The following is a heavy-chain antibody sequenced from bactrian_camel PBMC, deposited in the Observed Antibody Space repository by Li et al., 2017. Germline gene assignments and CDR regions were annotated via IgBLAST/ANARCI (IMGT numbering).Heavy chain of an antibody. D-gene: IGHD6*01. CDR2: INGDGST. CDR1: GDRLKTTFSSAC. V-gene: IGHV3S53*01. Sequence: VQLVESGGGSVQAGGSLRLSCTASGDRLKTTFSSACLGWFRQAPGKQREGVATINGDGSTAYADSVKGRFTISKDNAKNTLYLQMNSLKPEDSAMYYCAADLWAGSSCHGPEYEYNYWGQGTQVTVS. CDR3: AADLWAGSSCHGPEYEYNY. J-gene: IGHJ4*01.